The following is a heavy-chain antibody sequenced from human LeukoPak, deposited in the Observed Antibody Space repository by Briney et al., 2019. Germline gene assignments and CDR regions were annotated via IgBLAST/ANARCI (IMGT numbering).Heavy chain of an antibody. CDR3: ATIAMTTVVTTIDY. D-gene: IGHD4-23*01. Sequence: GASVKVSCKVSGYTLTELSMHWVRQAPGKGLEWMGGFDPEDGETIYAQKFQGRVTMTEETSTDTAYMELSSLRSEDTAVYYCATIAMTTVVTTIDYWGQGTLVTVSS. CDR2: FDPEDGET. V-gene: IGHV1-24*01. CDR1: GYTLTELS. J-gene: IGHJ4*02.